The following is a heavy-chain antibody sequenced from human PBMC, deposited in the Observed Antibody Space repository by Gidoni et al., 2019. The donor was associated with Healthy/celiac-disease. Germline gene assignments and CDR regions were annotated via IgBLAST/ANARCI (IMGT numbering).Heavy chain of an antibody. D-gene: IGHD4-17*01. V-gene: IGHV3-23*01. J-gene: IGHJ4*02. CDR2: ISGSGGST. CDR3: AKAHDGNYYFDY. Sequence: EVQLLESGGGLVQPGVSLRLSCSASGFTFSSYAMSWVRQAPGKGLEWVSAISGSGGSTYYADSVKGRFTISRDNSKNTLYLQMNSLRAEDTAVYYCAKAHDGNYYFDYWGQGTLVTVSS. CDR1: GFTFSSYA.